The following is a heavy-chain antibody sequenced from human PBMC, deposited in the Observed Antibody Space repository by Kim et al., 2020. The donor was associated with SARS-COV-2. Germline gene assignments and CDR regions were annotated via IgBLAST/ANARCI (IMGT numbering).Heavy chain of an antibody. J-gene: IGHJ4*02. CDR2: LNHSGST. CDR3: TAAGTFFFGY. D-gene: IGHD6-13*01. CDR1: GGSFSGYY. Sequence: SETLSLTCAVYGGSFSGYYWSWIRQPAGKGLEWLGELNHSGSTNYNPSLKSRVTISVDTSKNQFSLKLSSVTAADTAVYYCTAAGTFFFGYWGQGTLVNVSS. V-gene: IGHV4-34*01.